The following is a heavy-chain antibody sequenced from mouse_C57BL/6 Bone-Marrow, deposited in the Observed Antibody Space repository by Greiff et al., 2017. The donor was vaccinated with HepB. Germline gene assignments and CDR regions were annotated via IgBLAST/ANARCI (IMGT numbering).Heavy chain of an antibody. D-gene: IGHD1-1*01. CDR2: IDPANGNT. CDR1: GFNIKNTY. J-gene: IGHJ4*01. Sequence: VQLKQSVAELVRPGASVKLSCTASGFNIKNTYMHWVKQRPEQGLEWIGRIDPANGNTKYAPKFQGKATITADTSSNTAYLQLSSLTSEDTAIYYCASEGVRVITTVVAKNYAMDYWGQGTSVTVSS. V-gene: IGHV14-3*01. CDR3: ASEGVRVITTVVAKNYAMDY.